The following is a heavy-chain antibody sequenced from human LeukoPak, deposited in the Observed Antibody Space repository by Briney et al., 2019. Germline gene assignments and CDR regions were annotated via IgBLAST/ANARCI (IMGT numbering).Heavy chain of an antibody. V-gene: IGHV1-69*13. CDR2: IIPIFGTA. Sequence: SVKVSCKASVGTFSSYAISWVRQAPGQGLEWMGGIIPIFGTANYAQKFQGRVTITADESTSTAYMELSSLRSEDTAVYYCARDQRDGYNVYAFDIWGQGTMVTVSS. D-gene: IGHD5-24*01. J-gene: IGHJ3*02. CDR1: VGTFSSYA. CDR3: ARDQRDGYNVYAFDI.